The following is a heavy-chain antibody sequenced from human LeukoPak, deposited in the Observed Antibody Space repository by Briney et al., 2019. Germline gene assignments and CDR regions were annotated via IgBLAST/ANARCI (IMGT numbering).Heavy chain of an antibody. D-gene: IGHD1-26*01. Sequence: GGSLRLSCAASGFTFDDYAMHWVRQAPGKGLEWVSGISASGDVTFHADPVKGRFTISRDNSKNTLYLQMNSLRAEDTAEYYCAKSLLTTASGTGRAFDIWGQGTMVTVSS. CDR1: GFTFDDYA. CDR3: AKSLLTTASGTGRAFDI. V-gene: IGHV3-23*01. CDR2: ISASGDVT. J-gene: IGHJ3*02.